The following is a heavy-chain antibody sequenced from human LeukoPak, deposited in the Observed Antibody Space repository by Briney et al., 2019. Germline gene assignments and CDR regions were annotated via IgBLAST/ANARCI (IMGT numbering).Heavy chain of an antibody. D-gene: IGHD1-14*01. CDR3: AMRYRPGEYYYYYYMDV. CDR1: GFTFSSYG. Sequence: GGSLRLSCAASGFTFSSYGMSWVRQAPGKGLEWVSAISGSGGSTYYADSVKGRFTISRDNSKNALYLQMNSLRAEDTAVYYCAMRYRPGEYYYYYYMDVWGKGTTVTISS. J-gene: IGHJ6*03. V-gene: IGHV3-23*01. CDR2: ISGSGGST.